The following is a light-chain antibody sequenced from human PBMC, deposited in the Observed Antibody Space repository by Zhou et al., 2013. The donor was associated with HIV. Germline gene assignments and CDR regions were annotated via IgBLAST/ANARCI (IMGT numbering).Light chain of an antibody. CDR3: MTNTEVPWT. CDR2: LGS. J-gene: IGKJ1*01. V-gene: IGKV2-28*01. CDR1: QSLLHSNGYNY. Sequence: DIVMTQSPLSLPVTPGEPASISCRSSQSLLHSNGYNYLDWYLQKPGQSPQLLIYLGSNRASGVPDRFSGSGSGTDFTLKISRVEAEDVGVYYCMTNTEVPWTFGQGTKVEIK.